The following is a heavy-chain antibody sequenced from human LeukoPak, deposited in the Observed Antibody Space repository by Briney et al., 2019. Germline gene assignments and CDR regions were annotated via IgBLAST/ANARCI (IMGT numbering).Heavy chain of an antibody. V-gene: IGHV3-11*04. CDR3: ARDYGDYAFDS. CDR2: ITSGGTTI. D-gene: IGHD4-17*01. Sequence: PGGSLRLSCAASGLTFSVYQMTWIRQAPGKGLEWVSYITSGGTTIFYADSVKGRFTISRDNAKNSLFLQMDSLRADDTAVYYCARDYGDYAFDSWGQGTLVTVSS. J-gene: IGHJ4*02. CDR1: GLTFSVYQ.